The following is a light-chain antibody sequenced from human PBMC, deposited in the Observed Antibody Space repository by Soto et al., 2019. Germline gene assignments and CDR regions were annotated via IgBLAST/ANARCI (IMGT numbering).Light chain of an antibody. Sequence: EIVMTQSPATLSVSPGERATLSCRASQSISSNLAWYQQKPGQGPRLLIYDAFTRATGIPARFSGSGSGTDFTLTISSLQSEDFAVYYCQQYNNWLRWTFGQGTKVEIK. CDR3: QQYNNWLRWT. J-gene: IGKJ1*01. V-gene: IGKV3-15*01. CDR1: QSISSN. CDR2: DAF.